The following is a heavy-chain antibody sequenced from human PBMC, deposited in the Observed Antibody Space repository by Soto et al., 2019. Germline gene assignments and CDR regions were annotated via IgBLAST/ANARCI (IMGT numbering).Heavy chain of an antibody. CDR2: IYSGGST. Sequence: EVQLVESGGGLVQPGGSLRLSCAASGFTVSSNYMSWVRQAPGKGLEWVSVIYSGGSTYYADSVKGRFTISRDNSKNTLYLQMNSLRAEDTAAYYCASPNQVWDYMDVWGKGTTVTVSS. V-gene: IGHV3-66*01. D-gene: IGHD5-18*01. CDR1: GFTVSSNY. CDR3: ASPNQVWDYMDV. J-gene: IGHJ6*03.